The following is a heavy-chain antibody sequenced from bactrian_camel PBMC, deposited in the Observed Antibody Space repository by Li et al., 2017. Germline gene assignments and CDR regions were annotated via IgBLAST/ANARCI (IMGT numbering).Heavy chain of an antibody. CDR3: AAAQGRPSGGKCRGRAYTS. D-gene: IGHD2*01. J-gene: IGHJ6*01. CDR1: GDTRSSYC. CDR2: LDADGNT. V-gene: IGHV3S6*01. Sequence: HVQLVESGGGSVQAGGSLRLSCVASGDTRSSYCMAWFRQAPGKEREGVALLDADGNTDYADSVKGRFTISKDDPTRTLYLQMNNLKPEDTAMYYCAAAQGRPSGGKCRGRAYTSWGQGTQVTVS.